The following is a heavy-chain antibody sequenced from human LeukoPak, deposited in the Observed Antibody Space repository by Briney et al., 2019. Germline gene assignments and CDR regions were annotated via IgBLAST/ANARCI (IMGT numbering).Heavy chain of an antibody. J-gene: IGHJ5*02. V-gene: IGHV1-69*05. D-gene: IGHD2-15*01. CDR2: IIPIFGTA. CDR1: GGTFSSYA. Sequence: ASVTVSCKASGGTFSSYAISWVRQAPGQGLEWMGGIIPIFGTANYAQKFQGRVTITTDESTSTAYMELSSLRSEDTAVYYCARLYCSGGSCYDYSWFDPWGQGTLVTVSS. CDR3: ARLYCSGGSCYDYSWFDP.